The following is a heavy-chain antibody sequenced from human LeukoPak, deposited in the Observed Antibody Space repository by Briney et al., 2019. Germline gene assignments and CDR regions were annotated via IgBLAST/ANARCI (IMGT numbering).Heavy chain of an antibody. CDR3: ASYSSGWYRDAFDI. Sequence: PSETLSLTCTVSGGSISSYYWSWIRQSPGKGLEWIGYIYYSGSTNYNPSLKSRVTISVDTSKNQFSLKLSSVTAADTAVYYCASYSSGWYRDAFDIWGQGTMVTVSS. CDR1: GGSISSYY. CDR2: IYYSGST. J-gene: IGHJ3*02. V-gene: IGHV4-59*08. D-gene: IGHD6-19*01.